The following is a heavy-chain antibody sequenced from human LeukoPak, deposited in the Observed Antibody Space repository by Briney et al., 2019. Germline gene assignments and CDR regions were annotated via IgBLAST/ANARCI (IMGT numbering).Heavy chain of an antibody. CDR2: IYAGGRS. CDR1: NVSISSGSHY. J-gene: IGHJ4*02. D-gene: IGHD6-19*01. CDR3: ASDHSGWLGLGY. Sequence: PSETLSLTCTVSNVSISSGSHYWNWIRQPAGKGLEWIGRIYAGGRSNYNPSLRSRVTISVDTSKNQFSLRLSSVTATDTGVYYCASDHSGWLGLGYWGQGTLVSVSS. V-gene: IGHV4-61*02.